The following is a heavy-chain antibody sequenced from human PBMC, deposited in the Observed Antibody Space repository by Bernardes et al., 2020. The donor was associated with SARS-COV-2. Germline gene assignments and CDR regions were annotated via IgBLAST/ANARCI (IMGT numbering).Heavy chain of an antibody. CDR2: IYHSGST. Sequence: SATLSLTCAVSGGSISSSNWWSWVRQPPGKGLEWIGEIYHSGSTNYNPSLKSRVTISVDKSKNQFSLKLSSLTAAGTAVYYCARDGICSGGSCHYGNRFDPASQGTLVTVSS. J-gene: IGHJ5*02. D-gene: IGHD2-15*01. V-gene: IGHV4-4*02. CDR1: GGSISSSNW. CDR3: ARDGICSGGSCHYGNRFDP.